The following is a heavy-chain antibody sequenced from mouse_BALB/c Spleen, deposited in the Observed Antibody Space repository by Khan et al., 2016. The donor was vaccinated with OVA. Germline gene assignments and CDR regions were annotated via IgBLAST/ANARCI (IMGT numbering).Heavy chain of an antibody. CDR1: GYTFISYT. D-gene: IGHD2-14*01. CDR2: INPSNGYT. V-gene: IGHV1-4*01. CDR3: VRDGAYHRNDGWFAY. J-gene: IGHJ3*01. Sequence: VQLVESGAELARPGASVKMSCKASGYTFISYTIHWIKKRPGQGLEWIGYINPSNGYTNYNQKFKDKATLTTDKSSTTAYLQLSSLTSDDSAVYNCVRDGAYHRNDGWFAYWGQGTLVTVSA.